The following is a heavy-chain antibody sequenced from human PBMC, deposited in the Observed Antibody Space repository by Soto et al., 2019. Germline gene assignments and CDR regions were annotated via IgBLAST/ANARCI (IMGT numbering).Heavy chain of an antibody. CDR2: IYHSGST. D-gene: IGHD6-19*01. CDR1: GGSISSSNW. V-gene: IGHV4-4*02. CDR3: ARVSSSGFMGYGMDV. J-gene: IGHJ6*02. Sequence: SETLSLTCAVSGGSISSSNWWSWVRQPPGKGLEWIGEIYHSGSTNYNPSLKSGVTISVDNSKNQFSLRLSSVTAADTAVYYCARVSSSGFMGYGMDVWGQGTTVTVSS.